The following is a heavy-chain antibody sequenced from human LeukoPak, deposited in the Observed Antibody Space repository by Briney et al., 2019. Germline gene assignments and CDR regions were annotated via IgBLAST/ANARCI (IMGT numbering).Heavy chain of an antibody. D-gene: IGHD1-20*01. V-gene: IGHV3-23*01. CDR2: ISGSGDNT. Sequence: GGSLRLSCAASGFAVSTYAMSWVRQAPGKGLQWFSAISGSGDNTYYADSVEGRFTISRDNAKNTLYLQMNSLRAEDTAVYYCAILTGTPDYWGQGTLVTVSS. CDR1: GFAVSTYA. CDR3: AILTGTPDY. J-gene: IGHJ4*02.